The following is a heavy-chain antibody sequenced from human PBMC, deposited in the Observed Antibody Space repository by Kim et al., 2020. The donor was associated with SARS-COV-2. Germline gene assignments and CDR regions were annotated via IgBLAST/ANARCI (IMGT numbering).Heavy chain of an antibody. V-gene: IGHV4-39*01. D-gene: IGHD5-18*01. J-gene: IGHJ4*02. CDR2: IYYSGST. Sequence: SETLSLTCTVSGGSISSSSYYWGWIRQPPGKGLEWIGSIYYSGSTYYNPSLKSRVTISVDTSKNQFSLKLSSVTAVDTAVYYCAGLVDTVDYWGQGTLVTVSS. CDR3: AGLVDTVDY. CDR1: GGSISSSSYY.